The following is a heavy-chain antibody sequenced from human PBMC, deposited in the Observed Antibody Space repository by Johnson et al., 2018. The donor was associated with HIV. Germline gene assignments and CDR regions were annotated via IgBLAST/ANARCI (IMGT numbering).Heavy chain of an antibody. CDR3: ARDVTAGNDAFDI. CDR2: IYSGGRS. Sequence: EVQLVESGGGLVQPGGSLRLSCVAYGFTVRSNYMSWVRQAPGKGLEWVSVIYSGGRSYYADSVKGRLTLSRDNSNNTLYLQMNSLRAEDTAVYYCARDVTAGNDAFDIWGQGTMVTVSS. D-gene: IGHD1-1*01. V-gene: IGHV3-66*02. J-gene: IGHJ3*02. CDR1: GFTVRSNY.